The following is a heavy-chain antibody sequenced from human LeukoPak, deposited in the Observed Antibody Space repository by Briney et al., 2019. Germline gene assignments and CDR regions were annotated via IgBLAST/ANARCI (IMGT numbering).Heavy chain of an antibody. CDR2: IYATGNT. Sequence: PSETLSLTCTVSGGSISSYYWSWIRQPAGKGLEWIGRIYATGNTNYDPSLKSRVTMSVDTSKNQFSLKLSSVTAADTAVYYCARVSPYYMDVWGKGTTVTVSS. V-gene: IGHV4-4*07. J-gene: IGHJ6*03. CDR3: ARVSPYYMDV. CDR1: GGSISSYY.